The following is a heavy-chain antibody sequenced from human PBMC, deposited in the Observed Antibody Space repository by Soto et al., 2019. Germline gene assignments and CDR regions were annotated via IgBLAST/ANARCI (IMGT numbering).Heavy chain of an antibody. CDR3: ARGIAMRRFDP. J-gene: IGHJ5*02. CDR1: GGSFSGYY. V-gene: IGHV4-34*01. CDR2: INHSGST. Sequence: QVQLQQWGAGLLKPSETLSLTCAVYGGSFSGYYWSWIRQPPGKGLEWIGEINHSGSTNYNPSLKSRVTISVDTSKNQFSLKLSSVTAADTAVYYCARGIAMRRFDPWGQGTLVTVSS.